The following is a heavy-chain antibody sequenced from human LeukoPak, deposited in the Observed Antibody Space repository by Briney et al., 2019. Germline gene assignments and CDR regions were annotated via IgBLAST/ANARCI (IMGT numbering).Heavy chain of an antibody. V-gene: IGHV3-23*01. CDR1: GFTFSSYA. D-gene: IGHD6-13*01. CDR3: ARDPDSSSWYGTFGY. J-gene: IGHJ4*02. Sequence: GESLKISCAASGFTFSSYAMNWVRQAPGKGLEWLSAISGSGDTTYYADSVRGRFTISRDNSKNTLYLQMNSLRAEDTAVYYCARDPDSSSWYGTFGYWGQGILVAVSS. CDR2: ISGSGDTT.